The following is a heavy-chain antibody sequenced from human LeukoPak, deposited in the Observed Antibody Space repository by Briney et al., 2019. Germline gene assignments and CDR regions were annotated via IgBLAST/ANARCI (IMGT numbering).Heavy chain of an antibody. J-gene: IGHJ4*02. CDR2: INPNSGGT. Sequence: EASVKVSFKASGYTFAGYYMHWVRPAPGQGLEWMGWINPNSGGTNYAQKFQGRVTMTRDTSISTAYMELSRLRSDDTAVYYCARERTLTSCYDYWGQGTLVTVSS. CDR3: ARERTLTSCYDY. V-gene: IGHV1-2*02. D-gene: IGHD2-15*01. CDR1: GYTFAGYY.